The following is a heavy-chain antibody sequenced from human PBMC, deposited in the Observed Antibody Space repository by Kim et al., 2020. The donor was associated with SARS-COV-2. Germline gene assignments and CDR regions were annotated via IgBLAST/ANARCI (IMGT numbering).Heavy chain of an antibody. CDR2: ITPNSGAT. J-gene: IGHJ4*02. CDR1: GYTFTDYY. D-gene: IGHD3-10*01. Sequence: ASVKVSCKTSGYTFTDYYIHWVRQAPGQGLEWVGRITPNSGATNYAQKFQGRVTMTRDTSISTVYMELTILTSDDTAIFYCARDMARRTRSYANWGQGTLVTVSS. V-gene: IGHV1-2*06. CDR3: ARDMARRTRSYAN.